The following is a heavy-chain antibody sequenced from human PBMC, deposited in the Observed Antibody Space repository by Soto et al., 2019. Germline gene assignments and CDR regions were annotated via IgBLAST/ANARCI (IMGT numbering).Heavy chain of an antibody. V-gene: IGHV1-2*04. J-gene: IGHJ3*02. CDR3: ARVTDSGSYYGACEI. CDR2: INPNSGGT. Sequence: ASVKVSCKASGYTFTGYYMHWVRQAPGQRLEWMGWINPNSGGTNYAQKFQGWVTMTRDTSISTANKELSRLRSDDTAVYYCARVTDSGSYYGACEIWGQGTMVTVSS. CDR1: GYTFTGYY. D-gene: IGHD1-26*01.